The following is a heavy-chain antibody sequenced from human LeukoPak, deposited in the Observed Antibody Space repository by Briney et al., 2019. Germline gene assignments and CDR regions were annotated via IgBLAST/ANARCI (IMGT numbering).Heavy chain of an antibody. Sequence: VKVSCKASGYTFTGYYMHWVRQAPGQGLEWMGWINPNSGGTNYAQKLQGRVTMTTDTSTSTAYMELRSLRSDDTAVYYCARFMVRGVTVLGYWGQGTLVTVSS. CDR1: GYTFTGYY. V-gene: IGHV1-2*02. CDR2: INPNSGGT. D-gene: IGHD3-10*01. J-gene: IGHJ4*02. CDR3: ARFMVRGVTVLGY.